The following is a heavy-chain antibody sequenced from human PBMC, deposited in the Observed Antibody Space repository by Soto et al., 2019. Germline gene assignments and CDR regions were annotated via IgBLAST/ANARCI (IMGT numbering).Heavy chain of an antibody. CDR1: GFTFSSYA. CDR3: AKVPWSGYYINYYGMDV. Sequence: PGGSLRLSCAASGFTFSSYAMSWVRQAPGKGLEWVSAISGSGGSTYYADSVKGRFTISRDNSKNTLYLQMNSLRAEDTAVYYCAKVPWSGYYINYYGMDVWGQGTTVTVSS. D-gene: IGHD3-3*01. V-gene: IGHV3-23*01. J-gene: IGHJ6*02. CDR2: ISGSGGST.